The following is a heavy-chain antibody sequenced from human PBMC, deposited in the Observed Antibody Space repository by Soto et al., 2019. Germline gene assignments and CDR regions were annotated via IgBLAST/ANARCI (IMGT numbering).Heavy chain of an antibody. V-gene: IGHV4-34*01. J-gene: IGHJ5*02. Sequence: SETLSLTCAVYGGSFSGYYWGWIRQPPGKGLEWIGEINHSGSTNYNPSLKSRVTISVDTSKNQFSLKLSSVTAADTAVYYCAGTMCSGGSCYLGWFDPWGQGTLVTVSS. CDR1: GGSFSGYY. CDR3: AGTMCSGGSCYLGWFDP. CDR2: INHSGST. D-gene: IGHD2-15*01.